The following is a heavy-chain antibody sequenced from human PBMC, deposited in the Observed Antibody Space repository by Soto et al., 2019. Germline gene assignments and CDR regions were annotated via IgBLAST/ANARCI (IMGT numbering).Heavy chain of an antibody. CDR2: IGTAGDT. D-gene: IGHD4-4*01. CDR3: ARGTSNYDNHYYYYMDV. Sequence: PGGSLRLSCAASGFTFSSYDMHWVRQATGKGLEWVSAIGTAGDTYYPGSVKGRFTISRENAKNSLYLQMNSLGAGDTAVYYCARGTSNYDNHYYYYMDVWGKGTTVTVSS. V-gene: IGHV3-13*01. CDR1: GFTFSSYD. J-gene: IGHJ6*03.